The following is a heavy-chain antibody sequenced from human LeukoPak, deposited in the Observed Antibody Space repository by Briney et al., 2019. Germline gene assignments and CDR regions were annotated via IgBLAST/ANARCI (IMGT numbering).Heavy chain of an antibody. D-gene: IGHD2-2*01. Sequence: ASVKVSCKASGYTFTGYYMHWVRQAPGQGLEWMGRINPNSGGTNYAQKFQGRVTMTRDTSISTAYLQWSSLKASDTAMYYCARNIGYCSSTSCYPYYMGVWGKGTTVTVSS. V-gene: IGHV1-2*06. CDR2: INPNSGGT. CDR3: ARNIGYCSSTSCYPYYMGV. J-gene: IGHJ6*03. CDR1: GYTFTGYY.